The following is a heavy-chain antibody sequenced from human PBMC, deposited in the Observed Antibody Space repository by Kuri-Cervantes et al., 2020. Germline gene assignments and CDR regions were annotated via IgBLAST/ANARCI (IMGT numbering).Heavy chain of an antibody. D-gene: IGHD3-22*01. CDR1: GFTFDDYG. CDR3: TTALWFYDGSGYYLVDY. CDR2: ISGSGGST. Sequence: GGSLRLSCAASGFTFDDYGMGWVRQAPGKGLEWVSAISGSGGSTYYADSVKGRFTISRDNSKNTLYLQMNSLRAEDTAVYYCTTALWFYDGSGYYLVDYWGRGTLVTVSS. V-gene: IGHV3-23*01. J-gene: IGHJ4*02.